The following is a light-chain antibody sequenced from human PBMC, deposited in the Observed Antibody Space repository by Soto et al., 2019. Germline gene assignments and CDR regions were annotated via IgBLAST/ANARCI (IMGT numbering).Light chain of an antibody. CDR1: QSLSSAY. Sequence: IVLTQSPATLSLSPGERDTLSCRASQSLSSAYLAWYQQRPGQAPRPLIYSVCSRATDIPDRFSGSGSGADFTLTVSRLEAEDFAGYYCQKLYAYPPWTCGQGTKEEVK. CDR2: SVC. V-gene: IGKV3D-20*02. J-gene: IGKJ1*01. CDR3: QKLYAYPPWT.